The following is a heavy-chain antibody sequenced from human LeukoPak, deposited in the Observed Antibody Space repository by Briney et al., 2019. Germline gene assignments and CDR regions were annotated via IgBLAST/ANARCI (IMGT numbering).Heavy chain of an antibody. CDR2: ISKSDGST. CDR3: ARGALIPDF. Sequence: GGSLRLSSAASGFTFSSYAMTWVRQAPGKGLAWVSSISKSDGSTYYADSVRGRFTISRDNSKNTVYLHMDSLRVEDTAIYYCARGALIPDFRGQGTLVTVSS. CDR1: GFTFSSYA. J-gene: IGHJ4*02. D-gene: IGHD2-21*01. V-gene: IGHV3-23*01.